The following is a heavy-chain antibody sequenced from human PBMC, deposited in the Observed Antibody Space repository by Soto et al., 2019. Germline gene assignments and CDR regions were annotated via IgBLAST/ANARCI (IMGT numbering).Heavy chain of an antibody. Sequence: SETLSLTCTVSGDSISVGYYWSWIRQHPGKGLEWIGYVSPSGTTYYNPSLKSRASISTDRSKNQFSLEVSSVTAADTAVYYCARDRGSYGMDVWGQGTTVTVSS. CDR1: GDSISVGYY. CDR3: ARDRGSYGMDV. CDR2: VSPSGTT. J-gene: IGHJ6*02. V-gene: IGHV4-31*03.